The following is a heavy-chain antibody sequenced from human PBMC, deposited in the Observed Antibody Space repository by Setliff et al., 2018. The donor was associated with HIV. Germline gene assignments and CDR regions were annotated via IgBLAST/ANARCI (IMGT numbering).Heavy chain of an antibody. J-gene: IGHJ1*01. Sequence: SETLSLTCTVSGGSISSYYWSWIRQPAGKGLEWIGRIYSSGSTNYNPSLESRVTMSVDTSKIHFSLKLSSVTAADTAVYYCARQWRDQYNSGVSTEYFQHWGLGTLVTVS. CDR3: ARQWRDQYNSGVSTEYFQH. CDR2: IYSSGST. CDR1: GGSISSYY. V-gene: IGHV4-4*07. D-gene: IGHD3-22*01.